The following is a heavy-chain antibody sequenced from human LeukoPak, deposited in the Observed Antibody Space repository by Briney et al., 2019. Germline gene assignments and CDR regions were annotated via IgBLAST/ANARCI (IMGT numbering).Heavy chain of an antibody. V-gene: IGHV3-30*03. Sequence: PGGSLRLSCAASGFSFSTYGTHWVRQAPGKGLEWVAVISYDGNNKYYADSVKGRFTISRDNAKNSLYLQMNSLRDEDTAVYYCARDGDSSGYYAAFDIWGQGTMVTVSS. CDR1: GFSFSTYG. CDR3: ARDGDSSGYYAAFDI. CDR2: ISYDGNNK. D-gene: IGHD3-22*01. J-gene: IGHJ3*02.